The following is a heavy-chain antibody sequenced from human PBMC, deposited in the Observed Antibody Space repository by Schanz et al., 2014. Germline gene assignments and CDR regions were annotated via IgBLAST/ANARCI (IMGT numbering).Heavy chain of an antibody. D-gene: IGHD6-19*01. V-gene: IGHV3-53*04. CDR2: IYSGGST. CDR3: ARVLAVAVFENYGMDV. Sequence: EVQLVESGGGLVQPGGSLRLSCAASGFTVSSNYMSWVRQAPGKGLEWVSVIYSGGSTYYADSVKGRFTISRHNSKNTLYLQMNSLRAEDTAVYYCARVLAVAVFENYGMDVWGQGTTVTVSS. J-gene: IGHJ6*02. CDR1: GFTVSSNY.